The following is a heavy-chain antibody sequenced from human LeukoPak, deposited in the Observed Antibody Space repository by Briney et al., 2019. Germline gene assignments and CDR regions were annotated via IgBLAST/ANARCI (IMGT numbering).Heavy chain of an antibody. Sequence: ASVKVSCKASGYTFSNYGVSWVRQAPGQGLEWMGWISAYNGNTGYAQKLQGRVTMTTDTSTSTAYMELTSLRSDDTAVYYCARVLAYCSSTSCHDYWGQGTLVTVSS. V-gene: IGHV1-18*01. J-gene: IGHJ4*02. CDR1: GYTFSNYG. CDR2: ISAYNGNT. D-gene: IGHD2-2*01. CDR3: ARVLAYCSSTSCHDY.